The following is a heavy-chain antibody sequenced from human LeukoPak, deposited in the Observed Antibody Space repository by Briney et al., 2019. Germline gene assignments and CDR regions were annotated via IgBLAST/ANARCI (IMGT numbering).Heavy chain of an antibody. CDR1: GGSLTGYY. Sequence: PSETLSLTCTVSGGSLTGYYWSWIRQPPGKGLEWIAYVYYTGRTLYNPSLESRVTISVDTSKTQISLKLTSVTAADTAVYYCSRHMSVSYDAFDLWGRGTTVTVSS. CDR3: SRHMSVSYDAFDL. J-gene: IGHJ3*01. CDR2: VYYTGRT. D-gene: IGHD3-10*01. V-gene: IGHV4-59*08.